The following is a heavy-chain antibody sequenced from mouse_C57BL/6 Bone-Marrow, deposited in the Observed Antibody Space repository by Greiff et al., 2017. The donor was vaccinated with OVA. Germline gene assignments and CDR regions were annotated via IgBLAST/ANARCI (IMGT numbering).Heavy chain of an antibody. J-gene: IGHJ2*01. CDR2: INPNNGGT. Sequence: VQLQQSGPELVKPGASVKISCKASGYTFTDYYMNWVKQSHGKSLEWIGDINPNNGGTSYNQKFKGKATLTVDKSSSTAYMELRSLTSEDSAVYYCARSWDGLDYWGQGTTLTVSS. V-gene: IGHV1-26*01. D-gene: IGHD4-1*01. CDR3: ARSWDGLDY. CDR1: GYTFTDYY.